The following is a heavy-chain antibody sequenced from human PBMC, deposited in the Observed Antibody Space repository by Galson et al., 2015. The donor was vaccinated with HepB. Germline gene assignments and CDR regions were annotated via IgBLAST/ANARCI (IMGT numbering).Heavy chain of an antibody. CDR1: GFTFTSSA. CDR3: AFSQGGDYVSDSDF. J-gene: IGHJ4*02. Sequence: SVKVSCKASGFTFTSSAMQWVRQARGQRLEWIGWIVVGSGNTNYAQKFQERVTITRDMSTSTAYMELSSLRSEDTAVYYCAFSQGGDYVSDSDFWGQGTLVTVSS. D-gene: IGHD4-17*01. CDR2: IVVGSGNT. V-gene: IGHV1-58*02.